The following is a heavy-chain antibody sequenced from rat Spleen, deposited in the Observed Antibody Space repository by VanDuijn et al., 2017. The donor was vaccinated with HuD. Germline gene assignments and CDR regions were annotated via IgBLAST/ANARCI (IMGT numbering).Heavy chain of an antibody. CDR3: ARREQLYYYFDL. CDR2: ISYTGSST. CDR1: GFTFSNYG. V-gene: IGHV5-29*01. J-gene: IGHJ1*01. Sequence: EVQLVESGGGLIQPGRSLKLSCAVSGFTFSNYGMAWVRQAPTKGLEWVATISYTGSSTYYRDSVKGRFTISRDNAKSTLYLQMDSLRSEDTAIYYCARREQLYYYFDLWGPGTMVTVSS. D-gene: IGHD1-2*01.